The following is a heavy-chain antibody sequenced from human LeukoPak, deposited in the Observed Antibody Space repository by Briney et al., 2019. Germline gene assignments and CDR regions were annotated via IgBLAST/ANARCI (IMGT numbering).Heavy chain of an antibody. Sequence: SKTLSLTSGVSGYSISVGYHWGWIRQLPGTVLDWVGSVHRSGRTYYNLSLKSRAIASADPAGNFFSLNVTSVIAADTVVSYFARGGFYTSTWFDYWGPGFLVTVTS. CDR1: GYSISVGYH. J-gene: IGHJ5*01. V-gene: IGHV4-38-2*01. CDR3: ARGGFYTSTWFDY. D-gene: IGHD2-2*02. CDR2: VHRSGRT.